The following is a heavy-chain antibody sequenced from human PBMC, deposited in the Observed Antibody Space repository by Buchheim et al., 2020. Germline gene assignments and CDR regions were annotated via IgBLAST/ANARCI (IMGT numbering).Heavy chain of an antibody. V-gene: IGHV3-23*04. J-gene: IGHJ6*02. CDR2: ISGGGGST. CDR1: GFTFISYA. CDR3: ATARLYYDSSGNYYYYGMDV. D-gene: IGHD3-22*01. Sequence: EVQLVESGGGLVQPGGSLRLSCAASGFTFISYAMSWVRQAPGKGLEWVSTISGGGGSTYYADSVKGRFTISRDNSKNTLYLQVNSLRAEDTAVFYCATARLYYDSSGNYYYYGMDVWGQGTT.